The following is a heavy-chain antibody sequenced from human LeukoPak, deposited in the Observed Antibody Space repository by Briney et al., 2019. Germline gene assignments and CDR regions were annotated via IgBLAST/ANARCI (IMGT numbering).Heavy chain of an antibody. Sequence: GRSLRLSCAASGFTFSSYGMHWVRQAPGKGLEWVAVISYDGSNKYYADSVKGRFTISRDNSKNTVYLQMNSLRAEDTAVYYCAKDFFQLAQAYFGQWGQGTLVTVSS. J-gene: IGHJ4*02. CDR3: AKDFFQLAQAYFGQ. CDR1: GFTFSSYG. V-gene: IGHV3-30*18. CDR2: ISYDGSNK. D-gene: IGHD6-13*01.